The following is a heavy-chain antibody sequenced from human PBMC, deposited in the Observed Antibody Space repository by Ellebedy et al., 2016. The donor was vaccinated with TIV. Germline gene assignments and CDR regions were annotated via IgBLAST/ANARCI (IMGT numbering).Heavy chain of an antibody. V-gene: IGHV4-39*07. CDR1: GGSISSGDYY. Sequence: SETLSLTCTVSGGSISSGDYYWSWIRQPPGKGLEWIGEINHSGSTNYNPSLKSRVTISVDTSKNQFSLKLSSVTAADTAVYYCARAMVRGVIITSGGGYGMDVWGQGTTVTVSS. CDR3: ARAMVRGVIITSGGGYGMDV. D-gene: IGHD3-10*01. J-gene: IGHJ6*02. CDR2: INHSGST.